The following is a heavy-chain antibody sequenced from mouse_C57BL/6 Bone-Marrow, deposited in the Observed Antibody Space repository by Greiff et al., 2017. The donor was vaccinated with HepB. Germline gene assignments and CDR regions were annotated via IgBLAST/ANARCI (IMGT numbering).Heavy chain of an antibody. Sequence: EVQRVESGGDLVKPGGSLKLSCAASGFTFSSYGMSWVRQTPDKRLEWVATISSGGSYTYYPDSVKGRFTISRDNAKNTLYLHMSSLKSEDTAMYYCAIGPWTTVVGYVDYWGQGTTLTVSS. CDR2: ISSGGSYT. J-gene: IGHJ2*01. V-gene: IGHV5-6*01. D-gene: IGHD1-1*01. CDR3: AIGPWTTVVGYVDY. CDR1: GFTFSSYG.